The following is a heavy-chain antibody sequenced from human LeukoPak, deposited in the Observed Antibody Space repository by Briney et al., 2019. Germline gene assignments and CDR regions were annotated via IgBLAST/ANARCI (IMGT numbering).Heavy chain of an antibody. CDR3: ARDPAGYSSSWPAFDI. V-gene: IGHV3-30*02. CDR2: IRYDGSDK. CDR1: GFTFSRYA. D-gene: IGHD6-13*01. Sequence: GGSLRLSCAASGFTFSRYAMHWVRQAPGKGLEWVAFIRYDGSDKYYADSVKGRFTISRDNSKNTLYLQMGSLRAEDMAVYYCARDPAGYSSSWPAFDIWGQGTMVTVSS. J-gene: IGHJ3*02.